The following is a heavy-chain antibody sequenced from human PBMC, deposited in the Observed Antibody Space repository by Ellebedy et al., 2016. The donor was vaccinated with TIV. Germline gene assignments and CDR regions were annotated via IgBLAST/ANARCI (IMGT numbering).Heavy chain of an antibody. V-gene: IGHV4-59*01. CDR2: IYYSGST. D-gene: IGHD5-12*01. CDR3: ARVGDSGYDFMGYYYGMDV. CDR1: GGSISSYY. J-gene: IGHJ6*02. Sequence: SETLSLXXTVSGGSISSYYWSWIRQPPGKGLEWIGYIYYSGSTNYNPSLKSRVTISVDTSKNQFSLKLSSVTAADTAVYYCARVGDSGYDFMGYYYGMDVWGQGTTVTVSS.